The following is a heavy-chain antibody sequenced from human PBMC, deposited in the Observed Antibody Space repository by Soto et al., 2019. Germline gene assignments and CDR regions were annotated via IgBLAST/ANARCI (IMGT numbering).Heavy chain of an antibody. CDR3: AQNRTYYGRDAFNI. CDR1: GFTFSGYA. D-gene: IGHD4-17*01. V-gene: IGHV3-23*01. Sequence: GGSLRLSCAASGFTFSGYAMSWVRQAPGKGLEWVSAISGSGGSTYYADSVKGRFTISRDNPKNTLYLQMNSLRAEDTAVYYCAQNRTYYGRDAFNIGGQGTMVHVSS. J-gene: IGHJ3*02. CDR2: ISGSGGST.